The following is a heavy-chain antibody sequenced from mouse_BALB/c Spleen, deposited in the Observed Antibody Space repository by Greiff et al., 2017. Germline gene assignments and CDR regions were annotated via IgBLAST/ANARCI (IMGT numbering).Heavy chain of an antibody. J-gene: IGHJ3*01. D-gene: IGHD2-4*01. V-gene: IGHV1-82*01. CDR3: ARSNYDYDEWFAY. CDR1: GYAFSSSW. Sequence: QVQLQQSGPELVKPGASVKISCKASGYAFSSSWMNWVKQRPGQGLEWIGRIYPGDGDTNYNGKFKGKATLTADKSSSTAYMQLSSLTSVDSAVYFCARSNYDYDEWFAYWGQGTLVTVSA. CDR2: IYPGDGDT.